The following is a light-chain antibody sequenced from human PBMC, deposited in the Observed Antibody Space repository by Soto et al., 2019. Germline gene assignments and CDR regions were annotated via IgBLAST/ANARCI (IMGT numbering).Light chain of an antibody. V-gene: IGLV3-21*01. CDR2: YDS. CDR1: NVGSKS. J-gene: IGLJ3*02. CDR3: QVWDISSGHVV. Sequence: SYELTQPPSVSVAPGKTASVACGGSNVGSKSVHWYQKKSGQAPVLVMYYDSDRPSEIPERCSGSNSGNTATLTISRVEAGDEADYYCQVWDISSGHVVFGGGTKVTVL.